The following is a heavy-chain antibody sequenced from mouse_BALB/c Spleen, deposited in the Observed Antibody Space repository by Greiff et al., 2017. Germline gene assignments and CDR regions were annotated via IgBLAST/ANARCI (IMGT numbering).Heavy chain of an antibody. CDR2: ISSGGSYT. CDR1: GFTFSSYA. Sequence: EVQVVESGGGLVKPGGSLKLSCAASGFTFSSYAMSWVRQSPEKRLEWVAEISSGGSYTYYPDTVTGRFTISRDNAKNTLYLEMSSLRSEDTAMYYCAREDDYDVGDAMDYWGQGTSVTVSS. CDR3: AREDDYDVGDAMDY. D-gene: IGHD2-4*01. V-gene: IGHV5-9-4*01. J-gene: IGHJ4*01.